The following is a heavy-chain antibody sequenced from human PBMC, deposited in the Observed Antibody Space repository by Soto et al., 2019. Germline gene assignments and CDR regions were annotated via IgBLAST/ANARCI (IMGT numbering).Heavy chain of an antibody. CDR3: ARRDSGGFYRYFDS. CDR1: GGTFSTNP. Sequence: QVQLVQSGAEVKKPGSSVKVSCKASGGTFSTNPISWVRQAPGQGLEWMGGTGSGTGPGNHAQKFQGRLTITVAKSTSTVYMELSSISSEDTAVYYCARRDSGGFYRYFDSWGQGTLVTVSS. D-gene: IGHD2-15*01. V-gene: IGHV1-69*06. J-gene: IGHJ4*02. CDR2: TGSGTGPG.